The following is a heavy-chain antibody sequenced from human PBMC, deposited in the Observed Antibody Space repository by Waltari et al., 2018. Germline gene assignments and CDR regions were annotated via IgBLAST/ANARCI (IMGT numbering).Heavy chain of an antibody. CDR3: AKVEGGIVTRYYALDI. V-gene: IGHV3-23*04. J-gene: IGHJ3*02. CDR2: ISGSSSST. CDR1: GVTFGNSA. Sequence: EVQLVESGGGLVQPGGSLRLSCAAFGVTFGNSALSWVRQAPGKGLEWISGISGSSSSTYYADSVKGRFTISRDNSKNTLYLQMNSLRVEDTAVYFCAKVEGGIVTRYYALDIWGQGTMVTVSS. D-gene: IGHD3-16*02.